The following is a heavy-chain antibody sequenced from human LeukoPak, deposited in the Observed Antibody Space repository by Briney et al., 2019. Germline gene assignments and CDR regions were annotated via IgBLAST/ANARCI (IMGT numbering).Heavy chain of an antibody. D-gene: IGHD3-22*01. CDR3: ARSMTYYYDSSGALFDY. CDR1: GGSISTSSYS. CDR2: IHYSGRT. J-gene: IGHJ4*02. Sequence: TSETLSLTCTVSGGSISTSSYSWGWVRQPPGRGLECIGSIHYSGRTYYNPSLKSRVTMSVDTSKNQFSLKLSSVTAADTAVYYCARSMTYYYDSSGALFDYWGQGTLVTVSS. V-gene: IGHV4-39*07.